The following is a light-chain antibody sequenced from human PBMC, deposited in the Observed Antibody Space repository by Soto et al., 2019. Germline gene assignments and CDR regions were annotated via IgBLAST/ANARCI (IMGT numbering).Light chain of an antibody. Sequence: QSVLTQPASVSGSPGQSITISCTGTSCDVGGYNYVSWYQQHPGKAPKLMIYDVSNRPSGVSNRFSGSKSGNTASLTISGLQAEDEADYYCCSYTSSTTRVFGGGTKLTVL. CDR1: SCDVGGYNY. V-gene: IGLV2-14*03. CDR3: CSYTSSTTRV. J-gene: IGLJ3*02. CDR2: DVS.